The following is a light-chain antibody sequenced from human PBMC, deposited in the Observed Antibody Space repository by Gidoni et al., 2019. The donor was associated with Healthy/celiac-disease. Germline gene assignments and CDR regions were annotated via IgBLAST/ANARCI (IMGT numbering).Light chain of an antibody. CDR3: QQYYRTPWA. V-gene: IGKV4-1*01. CDR1: QSVLYSSNNKNY. Sequence: DIVMTQSPDSLAVSLGERATINCKSSQSVLYSSNNKNYLAWYQQKPGQPPKLLIYWASTRESGVPARFRGGGSGTDFTLTLCSLQAEDVAVYYCQQYYRTPWAFGQGTKVEIK. CDR2: WAS. J-gene: IGKJ1*01.